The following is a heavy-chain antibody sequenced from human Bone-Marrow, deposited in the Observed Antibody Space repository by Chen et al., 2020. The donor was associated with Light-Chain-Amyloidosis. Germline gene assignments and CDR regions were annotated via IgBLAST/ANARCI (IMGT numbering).Heavy chain of an antibody. CDR3: AREVAANYNFYMDV. V-gene: IGHV4-30-4*01. Sequence: QVQLQESGPGLVKPSQTLSLTCTVSGGSIRSGDYYWSWLRQPPGKGLQWIGYIYHSGSINHNPSLNSRVTMSVDTSRKQFSLKLTSVTAADTAVYYCAREVAANYNFYMDVWGKGTTVIVSS. CDR2: IYHSGSI. D-gene: IGHD6-25*01. J-gene: IGHJ6*03. CDR1: GGSIRSGDYY.